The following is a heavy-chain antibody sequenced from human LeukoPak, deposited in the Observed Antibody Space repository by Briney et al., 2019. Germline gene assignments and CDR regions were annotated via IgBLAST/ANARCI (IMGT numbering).Heavy chain of an antibody. D-gene: IGHD2-2*02. CDR1: GYSISSGYY. Sequence: SETLSLTCAVSGYSISSGYYWGWIRQPPGKGLEWIGYIYYSGSTNYNPSLKSRVTISVDTSKNQFSLKLSSVTAADTAVYYCARAIVVVPAAIGNWFDPWGQGTLVTVSS. J-gene: IGHJ5*02. CDR3: ARAIVVVPAAIGNWFDP. CDR2: IYYSGST. V-gene: IGHV4-61*01.